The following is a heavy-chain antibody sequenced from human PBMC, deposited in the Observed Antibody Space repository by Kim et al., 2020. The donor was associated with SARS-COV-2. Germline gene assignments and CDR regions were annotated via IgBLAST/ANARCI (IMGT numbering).Heavy chain of an antibody. V-gene: IGHV1-46*01. CDR3: ARGCVALASGKGYFDY. CDR2: INPNGGST. D-gene: IGHD3-10*01. Sequence: ASVKVSCKSSGYTFISYNIHWVRQAPGQGLEWMGVINPNGGSTSYTQKFQGRVTMTRDTSTGTLYMDLSSLTSEDTALYYCARGCVALASGKGYFDYWGQGTLVTVSS. CDR1: GYTFISYN. J-gene: IGHJ4*02.